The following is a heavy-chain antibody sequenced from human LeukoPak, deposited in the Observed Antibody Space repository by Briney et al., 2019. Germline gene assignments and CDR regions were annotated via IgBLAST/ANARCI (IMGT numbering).Heavy chain of an antibody. V-gene: IGHV4-34*01. CDR1: GGSFSGYY. D-gene: IGHD6-25*01. CDR3: ARASRPPATYYYYYGMDV. CDR2: INHSGST. J-gene: IGHJ6*02. Sequence: SETLSLTCAVYGGSFSGYYWSWIRQSPGKGLEWIGEINHSGSTNYNPSLKSRVTISVDTSKNQFSLKLSSVTAADTAVYYCARASRPPATYYYYYGMDVWGQGATVTVSS.